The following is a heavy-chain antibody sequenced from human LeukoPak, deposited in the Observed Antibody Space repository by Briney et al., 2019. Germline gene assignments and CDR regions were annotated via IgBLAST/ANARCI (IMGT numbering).Heavy chain of an antibody. CDR2: ISGSGGST. V-gene: IGHV3-23*01. D-gene: IGHD4-17*01. CDR1: GFTFSSYA. J-gene: IGHJ5*02. Sequence: GGSLRLSCAASGFTFSSYAMSWVRQAPGKGLEWVSAISGSGGSTYYADSVKGRFTISRDNSKNTLYLQMNSLRAEDTAVYYCAKDRPTVTTSGGLYNWFDPWGQGTLVTVPS. CDR3: AKDRPTVTTSGGLYNWFDP.